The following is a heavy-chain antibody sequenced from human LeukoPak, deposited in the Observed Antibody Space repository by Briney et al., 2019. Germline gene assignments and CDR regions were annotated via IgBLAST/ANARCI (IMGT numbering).Heavy chain of an antibody. D-gene: IGHD5-12*01. CDR2: INWSGGST. CDR3: ARDVGYEYFWFDP. Sequence: GGSLRLSCAASGFTFENYGMSWVRQVPGKGLEWVSGINWSGGSTDYADSVKGRFTISRDNAKNSVYLQMNSLRAEDTALYHCARDVGYEYFWFDPWGQGTLVTVSS. CDR1: GFTFENYG. V-gene: IGHV3-20*01. J-gene: IGHJ5*02.